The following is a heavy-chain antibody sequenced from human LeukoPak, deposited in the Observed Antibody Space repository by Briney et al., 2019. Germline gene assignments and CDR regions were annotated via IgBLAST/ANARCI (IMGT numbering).Heavy chain of an antibody. CDR2: INPNNGDT. V-gene: IGHV1-2*02. Sequence: ASVKVSCKASGYTFTGYYIHWVRQAPGQGPEWMGWINPNNGDTKYVQKFRDRVTMTRDTAISTAHMELIRLRSDDTAVYYCARDCHSMVRGVMDVWGKGTTVTVSS. D-gene: IGHD3-10*01. CDR1: GYTFTGYY. CDR3: ARDCHSMVRGVMDV. J-gene: IGHJ6*04.